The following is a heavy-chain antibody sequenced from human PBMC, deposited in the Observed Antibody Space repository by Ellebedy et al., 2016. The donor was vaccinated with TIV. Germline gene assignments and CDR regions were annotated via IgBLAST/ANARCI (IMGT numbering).Heavy chain of an antibody. Sequence: ASVKVSCKASGYTFTSYYMHWVRQAPGQGLEWMGIINPSGGSTSYAQKFQGRVTMTRDTSTSTVYMELSSLRSEDTAVYYCARSCIAARPDYYGMDVWGQGTTVTVSS. D-gene: IGHD6-6*01. CDR1: GYTFTSYY. V-gene: IGHV1-46*01. CDR3: ARSCIAARPDYYGMDV. J-gene: IGHJ6*02. CDR2: INPSGGST.